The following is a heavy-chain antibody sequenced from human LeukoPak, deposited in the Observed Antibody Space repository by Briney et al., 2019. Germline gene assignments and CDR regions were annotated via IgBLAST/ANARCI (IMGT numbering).Heavy chain of an antibody. CDR2: INPGGGST. V-gene: IGHV1-46*01. Sequence: ASVKVSCKASGYTFTSYYMHWVRQAPGQGLEWMGIINPGGGSTSYAQKFQGRVTMTRDTSTSTVYMELSRLRSEDTAVYYCARDKASMVRGVIITSGNYYYMDVWGKGTTVTVSS. D-gene: IGHD3-10*01. CDR1: GYTFTSYY. J-gene: IGHJ6*03. CDR3: ARDKASMVRGVIITSGNYYYMDV.